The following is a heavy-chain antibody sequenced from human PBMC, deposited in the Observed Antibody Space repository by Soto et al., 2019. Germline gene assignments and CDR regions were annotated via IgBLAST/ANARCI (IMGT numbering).Heavy chain of an antibody. CDR2: MYYSGST. Sequence: QLQLQESGPGLVKPSETLSLTCTVSGDSISSSKYYWGWIRQPPGKGLEWIGSMYYSGSTYYNPSLKSRVTISVDTSKNQFSLKLSSVTAADTAVYFCARLVREYYYYYMDVWGKGTTVTVSS. D-gene: IGHD3-10*01. V-gene: IGHV4-39*01. J-gene: IGHJ6*03. CDR3: ARLVREYYYYYMDV. CDR1: GDSISSSKYY.